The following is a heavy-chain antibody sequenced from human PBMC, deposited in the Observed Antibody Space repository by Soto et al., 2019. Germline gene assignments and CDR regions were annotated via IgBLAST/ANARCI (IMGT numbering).Heavy chain of an antibody. CDR2: ISSTTNYI. CDR3: ARESEDLTSNFDY. J-gene: IGHJ4*02. Sequence: GXLILSSSASGFTFTRYSMNWVRQSPGKGLEWVSSISSTTNYIYYGDSMKGRFTISRDNAKNSLYLEMNSLRAEDTAVYYCARESEDLTSNFDYWGQGTLVTVSS. V-gene: IGHV3-21*06. CDR1: GFTFTRYS.